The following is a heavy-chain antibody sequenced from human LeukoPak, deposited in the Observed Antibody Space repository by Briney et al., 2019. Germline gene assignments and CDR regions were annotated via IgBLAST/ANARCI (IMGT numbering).Heavy chain of an antibody. CDR2: IYYTVST. CDR3: ARRPGWGSRHFDY. Sequence: SETLSLICTVSGGSISTSSYYWSWIRQPPEKRLEWIGTIYYTVSTYYHPSLKSRVTISVDASKNQFSLKLSSVTATDTAVYYGARRPGWGSRHFDYWGRGTVLSVSS. D-gene: IGHD3-10*01. CDR1: GGSISTSSYY. V-gene: IGHV4-39*01. J-gene: IGHJ4*02.